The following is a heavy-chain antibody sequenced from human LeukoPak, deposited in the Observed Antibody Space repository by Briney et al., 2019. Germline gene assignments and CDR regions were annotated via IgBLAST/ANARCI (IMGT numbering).Heavy chain of an antibody. CDR1: GDSFSGYY. CDR3: ARRNPERYFDWFNAFDI. D-gene: IGHD3-9*01. V-gene: IGHV4-34*01. CDR2: IKHSGNT. J-gene: IGHJ3*02. Sequence: SETLSLTCAVYGDSFSGYYWSWLRQPPGKGLEWIGEIKHSGNTNYNPSLKSRLTISVDTSKNQFSLKVSSVTAADTAVYYCARRNPERYFDWFNAFDIWGQGTMVTVSA.